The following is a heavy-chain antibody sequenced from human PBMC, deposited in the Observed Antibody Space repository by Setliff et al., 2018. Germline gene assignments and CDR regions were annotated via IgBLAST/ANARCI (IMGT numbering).Heavy chain of an antibody. CDR3: ARSGMPRLLYVGY. CDR1: GDSLRNDY. Sequence: SETLSLTCSVSGDSLRNDYWTWIRQPPGKGLEWIGNMHAGGNINYNPSLKSRDTLSLATSKNQFSLNLTSVTAADTAVYYCARSGMPRLLYVGYWGLGTLVTVSS. CDR2: MHAGGNI. D-gene: IGHD2-21*01. V-gene: IGHV4-4*08. J-gene: IGHJ4*02.